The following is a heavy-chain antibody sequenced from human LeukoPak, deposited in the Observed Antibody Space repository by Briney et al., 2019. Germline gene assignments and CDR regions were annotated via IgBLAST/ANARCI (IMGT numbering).Heavy chain of an antibody. CDR2: IGSSSSYI. CDR3: ARDRSGSDYGMDV. J-gene: IGHJ6*04. V-gene: IGHV3-21*01. CDR1: GFTFSSYS. D-gene: IGHD3-10*01. Sequence: GGSLRLSCAASGFTFSSYSMNWVRQAPGKGLEWVSSIGSSSSYIYYADSVKGRFTISRDNAKNSLYLQMNSLRAEDTAVYYCARDRSGSDYGMDVWGKGTTVTVSS.